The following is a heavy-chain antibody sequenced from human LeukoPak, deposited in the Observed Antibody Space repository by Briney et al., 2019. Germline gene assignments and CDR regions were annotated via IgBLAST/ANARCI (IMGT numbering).Heavy chain of an antibody. CDR1: GYSISSGYY. Sequence: PSETLSLTCAVAGYSISSGYYGGWMRQPPGQGLAWIGISYHSGSTYYNPSLKSRVTISVDTSKNQFSLKLSSVTAADTAVYYCARVQLLWFGEFTKTPNWFDPWGQGTLVTVSS. J-gene: IGHJ5*02. D-gene: IGHD3-10*01. V-gene: IGHV4-38-2*01. CDR2: SYHSGST. CDR3: ARVQLLWFGEFTKTPNWFDP.